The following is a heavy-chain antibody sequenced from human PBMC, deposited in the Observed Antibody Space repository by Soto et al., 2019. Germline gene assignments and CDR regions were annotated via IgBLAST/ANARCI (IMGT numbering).Heavy chain of an antibody. J-gene: IGHJ2*01. Sequence: EVKLVESGGGLVQPGGSLRLSCAASGFTFSDPYMDWVRQAPGKGLEWVGRTRNKANSYTTEYAASVKGRFTISRDDSRTSLYLQMNSLKAEDTAVYYCARIMTNSWYFDLWGRGTLVTVCS. CDR2: TRNKANSYTT. V-gene: IGHV3-72*01. CDR3: ARIMTNSWYFDL. D-gene: IGHD3-16*01. CDR1: GFTFSDPY.